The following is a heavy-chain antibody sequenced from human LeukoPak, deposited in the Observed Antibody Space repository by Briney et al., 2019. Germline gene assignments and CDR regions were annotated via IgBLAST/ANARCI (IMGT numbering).Heavy chain of an antibody. Sequence: GASVKVSCKASGYTFTSYGISWVRQAPGQGLEWMGWISAYNGNTNYAQKLQGRVTMTTDTSTSTAYMELGSLRSDDTAVYYCARGITGTLYYYYYGVDVWGQGTTVTVSS. D-gene: IGHD1-20*01. V-gene: IGHV1-18*01. CDR2: ISAYNGNT. J-gene: IGHJ6*02. CDR1: GYTFTSYG. CDR3: ARGITGTLYYYYYGVDV.